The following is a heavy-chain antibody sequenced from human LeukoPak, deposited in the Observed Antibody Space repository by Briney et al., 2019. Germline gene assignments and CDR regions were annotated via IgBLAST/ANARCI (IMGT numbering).Heavy chain of an antibody. CDR1: GFTFSSYA. J-gene: IGHJ3*02. D-gene: IGHD3-22*01. CDR3: ARGLFLSGYLDAFIS. CDR2: ISGSGGST. Sequence: GGSLRLSCAASGFTFSSYAMSWVRQAPGKGLEWVSAISGSGGSTYYADSVKGRCTISRDNSKNTLYLQMNSLRVEDTAVYYCARGLFLSGYLDAFISGAKGQWSPSLQ. V-gene: IGHV3-23*01.